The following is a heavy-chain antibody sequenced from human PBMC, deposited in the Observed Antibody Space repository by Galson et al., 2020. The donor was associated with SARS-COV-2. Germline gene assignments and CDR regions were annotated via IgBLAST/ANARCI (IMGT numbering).Heavy chain of an antibody. V-gene: IGHV3-7*01. Sequence: TGGSLRLSCATSGFTFSNFWMTWVRQAPGKGLEWVANIKEDGSGVYYMDSVKGRFTVSRDNAENSLYLQMNSLRAEDTAVYFCAKYDSENSGPRGAFDYWGQGTLVTVSS. D-gene: IGHD6-19*01. CDR2: IKEDGSGV. J-gene: IGHJ4*02. CDR1: GFTFSNFW. CDR3: AKYDSENSGPRGAFDY.